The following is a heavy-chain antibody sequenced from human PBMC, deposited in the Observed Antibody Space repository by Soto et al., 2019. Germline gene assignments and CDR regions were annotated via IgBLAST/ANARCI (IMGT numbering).Heavy chain of an antibody. CDR1: AYSFGRHF. CDR3: ARHEESGYVDC. Sequence: GESLKISCEGSAYSFGRHFITWVRQVPGKGLEWMGRIDPNDSYTTYSPSFQGHVTISVDKSISTAYLQWSSLKASDTAMYYCARHEESGYVDCWGQGTLVTAPQ. J-gene: IGHJ4*02. D-gene: IGHD2-15*01. CDR2: IDPNDSYT. V-gene: IGHV5-10-1*01.